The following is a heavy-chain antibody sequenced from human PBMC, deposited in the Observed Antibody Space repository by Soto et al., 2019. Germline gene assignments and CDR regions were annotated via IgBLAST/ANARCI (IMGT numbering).Heavy chain of an antibody. Sequence: EVQLVESGGGLVQPRGSLRLSCAASGFTLSSYWMHWVRQAPGKGLVWVSRINSDGSSTSYADSVKGRFTISRDNAKNTLYLQMNSLRAEDTAVYYCARLVDSGYDDYLGQGTLVTVSS. CDR2: INSDGSST. D-gene: IGHD5-12*01. CDR1: GFTLSSYW. V-gene: IGHV3-74*01. CDR3: ARLVDSGYDDY. J-gene: IGHJ4*02.